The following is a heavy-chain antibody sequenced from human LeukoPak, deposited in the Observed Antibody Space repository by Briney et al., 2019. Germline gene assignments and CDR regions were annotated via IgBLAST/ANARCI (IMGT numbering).Heavy chain of an antibody. CDR2: IYHSGST. D-gene: IGHD5-24*01. Sequence: SETLSLTCAVSGGSIGSGGYSWSWIRQPPGKGLEWIGYIYHSGSTYYNPSLKSRVTISVDRSKNQFSLKLSSVTAADTAVYYCARERDRGAFDPWGQGTLVTVSS. J-gene: IGHJ5*02. CDR3: ARERDRGAFDP. CDR1: GGSIGSGGYS. V-gene: IGHV4-30-2*01.